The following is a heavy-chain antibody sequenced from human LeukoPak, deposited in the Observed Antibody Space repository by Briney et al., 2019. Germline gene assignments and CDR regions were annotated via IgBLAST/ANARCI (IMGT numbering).Heavy chain of an antibody. CDR3: AKDLSIHYDSRGFDP. D-gene: IGHD3-22*01. Sequence: PGGSLRLSCAASGFTFNTYGMHWVRQAPGKGLEWVAFISYDGSTEYYADSVKGRFTISRDNSKDTQYLQMNSLRAEDTAVYYCAKDLSIHYDSRGFDPWGQGTLVTVSS. CDR2: ISYDGSTE. CDR1: GFTFNTYG. J-gene: IGHJ5*02. V-gene: IGHV3-30*18.